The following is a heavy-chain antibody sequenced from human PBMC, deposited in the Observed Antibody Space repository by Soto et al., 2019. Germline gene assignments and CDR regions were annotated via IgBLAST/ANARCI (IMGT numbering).Heavy chain of an antibody. CDR1: GYTFTSYA. CDR3: ARAPPRGPYYYYYYMDV. CDR2: INAGNGNT. Sequence: ASVKVSCKASGYTFTSYAMHWVRQAPGQRLEWMGWINAGNGNTKYSQKFQGRVTITRDTSASTAYMELSSLRSEDTAVYYCARAPPRGPYYYYYYMDVWAKGTTVTVSS. V-gene: IGHV1-3*01. J-gene: IGHJ6*03.